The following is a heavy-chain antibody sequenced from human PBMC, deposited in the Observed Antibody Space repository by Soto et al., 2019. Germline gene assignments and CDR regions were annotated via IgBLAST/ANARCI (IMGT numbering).Heavy chain of an antibody. CDR3: ARETLSYGSALDV. J-gene: IGHJ6*02. D-gene: IGHD3-16*01. CDR1: GFKFEDYN. V-gene: IGHV3-43*01. Sequence: PGGSLRLSCAASGFKFEDYNMHWVRQAPGKGLEWVSFISWNGGNTFYADSVKGRFTISRDSSKKSVSLQINSLISEDTALYYCARETLSYGSALDVWGQGTTVTVSS. CDR2: ISWNGGNT.